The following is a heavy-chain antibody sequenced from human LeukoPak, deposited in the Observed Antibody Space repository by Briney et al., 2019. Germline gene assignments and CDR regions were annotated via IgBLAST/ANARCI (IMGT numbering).Heavy chain of an antibody. D-gene: IGHD1-20*01. CDR1: GYTFTGYY. V-gene: IGHV1-2*06. J-gene: IGHJ6*02. CDR2: INPNSGGT. CDR3: AKILTGTGPTMDV. Sequence: ASVKVSCKASGYTFTGYYIHWVRQAPGQGLEWMGRINPNSGGTNYAQKFQGRVTMTRDTSISTAYMELSRLRSDDTAVYYCAKILTGTGPTMDVWGQGTTVTVSS.